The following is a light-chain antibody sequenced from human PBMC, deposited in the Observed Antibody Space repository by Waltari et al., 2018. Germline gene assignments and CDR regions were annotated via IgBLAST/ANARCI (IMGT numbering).Light chain of an antibody. CDR1: TSDVGSYDL. V-gene: IGLV2-23*02. CDR3: CSYAGRGTYV. J-gene: IGLJ1*01. CDR2: EVF. Sequence: QSALTQPASVSGTPGQSITISCSGTTSDVGSYDLVSWYQQHPGEAPNLLICEVFKRPPDTSSRVSGAKSGSTASLTISGLQPEDEADYYCCSYAGRGTYVFGSGTKVTVL.